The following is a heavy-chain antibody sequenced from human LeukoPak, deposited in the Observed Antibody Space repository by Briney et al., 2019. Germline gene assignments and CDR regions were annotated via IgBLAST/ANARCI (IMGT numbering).Heavy chain of an antibody. Sequence: GSLRLSCAASGLSFSSFAMNWVRQGPARGLEWVSSIRGNGDTFYADSVRGRFTLFSDSSTNTVYFQLNNLRVEDTAIYYCAKASWVSSTDAVRWGQGTLVTVSS. CDR2: IRGNGDT. V-gene: IGHV3-23*01. CDR1: GLSFSSFA. J-gene: IGHJ4*02. D-gene: IGHD3-16*01. CDR3: AKASWVSSTDAVR.